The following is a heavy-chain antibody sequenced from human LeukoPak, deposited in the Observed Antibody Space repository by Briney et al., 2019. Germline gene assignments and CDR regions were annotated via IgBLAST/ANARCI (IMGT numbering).Heavy chain of an antibody. Sequence: GGSLRLSCEASGITSSTYWMTWVRQAPGKGPEWVANINQDGIKKYYVDSVKGRFTISRHNAKNSLFLQMDSLRAEDTAIYYCTTVINGGYFDYWGQGTLVTVSS. D-gene: IGHD4-23*01. J-gene: IGHJ4*02. CDR2: INQDGIKK. V-gene: IGHV3-7*01. CDR1: GITSSTYW. CDR3: TTVINGGYFDY.